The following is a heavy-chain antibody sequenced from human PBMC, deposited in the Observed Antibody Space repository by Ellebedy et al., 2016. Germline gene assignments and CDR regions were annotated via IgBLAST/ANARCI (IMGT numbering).Heavy chain of an antibody. CDR1: GHTVSEMS. J-gene: IGHJ5*02. V-gene: IGHV1-24*01. Sequence: ASVKVSCKVSGHTVSEMSINWVRQAPGKGLEWMGGYDAEDAKIVYAQNFQGRVTMTEDTSTETAYMELSSLRSEDTAMYYCAAYYLISPFDPWGQGTLVTVSS. D-gene: IGHD2-8*01. CDR3: AAYYLISPFDP. CDR2: YDAEDAKI.